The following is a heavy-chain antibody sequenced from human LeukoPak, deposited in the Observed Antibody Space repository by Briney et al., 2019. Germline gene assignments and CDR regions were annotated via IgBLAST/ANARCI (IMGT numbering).Heavy chain of an antibody. CDR1: GVTFSDYY. CDR2: ISSDSSYT. CDR3: ARVRGYCSSTSCRIYYFDY. V-gene: IGHV3-11*06. J-gene: IGHJ4*02. D-gene: IGHD2-2*01. Sequence: PGGSLRLSCAASGVTFSDYYMSRIRQAPGKGLEWVSYISSDSSYTNYADSVKGRFTISRDNAKNSLYLQMNSLRAEDTAVYYCARVRGYCSSTSCRIYYFDYWGQGTLVTVSS.